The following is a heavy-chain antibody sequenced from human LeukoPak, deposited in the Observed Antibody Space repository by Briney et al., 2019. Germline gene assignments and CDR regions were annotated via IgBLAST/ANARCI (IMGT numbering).Heavy chain of an antibody. CDR3: ARLGGATQAFDY. J-gene: IGHJ4*02. Sequence: ASVKVSCKASGGTFSSHAISWVRQAPGQGLEWMGGIIPIFGTANYAQKFQGRVTITADESTSTAYMELSSLRSEDTAVYYCARLGGATQAFDYWGQGTLVTVSS. V-gene: IGHV1-69*13. D-gene: IGHD1-26*01. CDR2: IIPIFGTA. CDR1: GGTFSSHA.